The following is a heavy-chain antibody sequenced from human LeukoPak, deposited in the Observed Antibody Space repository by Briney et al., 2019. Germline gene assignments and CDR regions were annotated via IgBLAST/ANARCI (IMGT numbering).Heavy chain of an antibody. D-gene: IGHD1-26*01. Sequence: SETLSLTCTVSGVSISSSDYYWGWIRQPPGKGLEWIGSIYYSGRTYYNPPLKSRVTISEDTSKNQFSLKLSSVTAADTAVYYCARGQDSGSYFDYWGQGTLVTVSS. V-gene: IGHV4-39*01. J-gene: IGHJ4*02. CDR3: ARGQDSGSYFDY. CDR1: GVSISSSDYY. CDR2: IYYSGRT.